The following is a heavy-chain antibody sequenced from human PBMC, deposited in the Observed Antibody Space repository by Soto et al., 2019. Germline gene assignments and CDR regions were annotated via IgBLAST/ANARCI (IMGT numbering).Heavy chain of an antibody. CDR3: ARGLPRVVPAAKYYYYGMDV. J-gene: IGHJ6*02. D-gene: IGHD2-2*01. V-gene: IGHV1-69*01. CDR2: IIPIFGTA. Sequence: QVQLVQSGAEVKKPGSSVKVSCKASGGTFSSYAISWVRQAPGQGLEWMGGIIPIFGTANYAQKFQGRVTITANESTSTDYMELSSLRSEDTAVYDCARGLPRVVPAAKYYYYGMDVWGQGTTVTVSS. CDR1: GGTFSSYA.